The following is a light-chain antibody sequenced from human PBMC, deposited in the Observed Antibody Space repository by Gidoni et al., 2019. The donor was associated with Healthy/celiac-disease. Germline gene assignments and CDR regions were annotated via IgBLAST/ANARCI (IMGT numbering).Light chain of an antibody. CDR1: QGISTY. CDR2: AAS. V-gene: IGKV1-16*02. CDR3: QQYNSYPIT. J-gene: IGKJ5*01. Sequence: DIQLPQSPSSLSASVGDRVTITLRASQGISTYLAWFQQKPGKAHKSLIYAASSLQSGVPSKFSGSGSGTDFTLTISSLQPEDFATYYCQQYNSYPITFGQGTRLEIK.